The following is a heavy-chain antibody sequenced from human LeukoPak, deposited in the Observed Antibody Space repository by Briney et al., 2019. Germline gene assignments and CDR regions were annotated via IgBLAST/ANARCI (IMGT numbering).Heavy chain of an antibody. CDR2: ISRRGDTT. CDR1: GFTFSNYA. Sequence: GGSLRLSCGASGFTFSNYAMNWVRQVPGKGLEWLSGISRRGDTTYYTDSVKGRFTISRDNSKNTVFLQMNSLRVEDTALYYCTRGQSYCGADCYSDWGQGTLVTVSS. V-gene: IGHV3-23*01. CDR3: TRGQSYCGADCYSD. D-gene: IGHD2-21*02. J-gene: IGHJ4*02.